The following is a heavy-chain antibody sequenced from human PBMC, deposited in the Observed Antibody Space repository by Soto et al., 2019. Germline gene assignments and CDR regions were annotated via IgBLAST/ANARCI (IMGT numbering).Heavy chain of an antibody. CDR1: GFTLTRSA. Sequence: TGGSLRLSCAGSGFTLTRSAVSWVRQAPGKGLEWVSGISAGGGGTYYADSVKGRFIISSDNSSNTVALQMNSLRVEDTAIYYCVSWVSAHIDSWGQGTLVTVSS. D-gene: IGHD6-13*01. V-gene: IGHV3-23*01. CDR3: VSWVSAHIDS. J-gene: IGHJ5*01. CDR2: ISAGGGGT.